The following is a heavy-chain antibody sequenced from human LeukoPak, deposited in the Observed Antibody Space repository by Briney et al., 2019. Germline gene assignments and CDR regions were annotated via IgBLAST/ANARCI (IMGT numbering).Heavy chain of an antibody. Sequence: PGGSLRLSCAASGFTFSDYYMSWVRQAPGKGLEWVSGISGSGGTTYYADSVKGRFTISRDNAKNSLYLQMNSLRAEDTAVYYCARAVDCSGGSCYFASDYWGQGTLVTVSS. CDR3: ARAVDCSGGSCYFASDY. V-gene: IGHV3-11*04. CDR1: GFTFSDYY. CDR2: ISGSGGTT. J-gene: IGHJ4*02. D-gene: IGHD2-15*01.